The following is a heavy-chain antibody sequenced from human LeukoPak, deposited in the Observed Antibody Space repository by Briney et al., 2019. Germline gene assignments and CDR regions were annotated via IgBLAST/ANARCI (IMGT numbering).Heavy chain of an antibody. D-gene: IGHD3-9*01. Sequence: PSQTLSLTCTVSGGPISSGDYYWSWIRQPPGKGLEWIGYIYYSGSTYYNPSLKSRVTISVDTSKNQFSLKLSSVTAADTAVYYCARVGARYFDWPEAAYFDYWGQGTLVTVSS. CDR3: ARVGARYFDWPEAAYFDY. V-gene: IGHV4-30-4*01. CDR1: GGPISSGDYY. J-gene: IGHJ4*02. CDR2: IYYSGST.